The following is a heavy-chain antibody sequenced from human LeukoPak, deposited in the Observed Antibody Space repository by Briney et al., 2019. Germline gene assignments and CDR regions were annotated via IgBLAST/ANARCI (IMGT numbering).Heavy chain of an antibody. V-gene: IGHV3-30*02. J-gene: IGHJ4*02. CDR1: GFTFSSYG. CDR2: IRYDGSNK. Sequence: GGSLRLSCAASGFTFSSYGMHWARQAPGKGLEWVAFIRYDGSNKYYADSVKGRFTISRDNAKNTLYLQMNSLRAEDTAVYYCANSVVGASSFDYWGQGTLVTVSS. CDR3: ANSVVGASSFDY. D-gene: IGHD2-15*01.